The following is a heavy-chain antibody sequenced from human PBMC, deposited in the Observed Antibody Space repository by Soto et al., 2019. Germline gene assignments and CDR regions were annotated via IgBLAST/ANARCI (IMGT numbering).Heavy chain of an antibody. J-gene: IGHJ5*01. CDR2: INHSGST. D-gene: IGHD6-19*01. Sequence: QVQLQQWGAGLLKPSETLSLTCGVYGESFSVYYWSWIRQPPGKGLEWIGEINHSGSTNYNPSLKSRITISVDTSKNHLSLKLSSVTAADTAVYYCARAKHPWVAVPVRQLKSTWWFDSWGQGTLVTVSS. CDR3: ARAKHPWVAVPVRQLKSTWWFDS. CDR1: GESFSVYY. V-gene: IGHV4-34*01.